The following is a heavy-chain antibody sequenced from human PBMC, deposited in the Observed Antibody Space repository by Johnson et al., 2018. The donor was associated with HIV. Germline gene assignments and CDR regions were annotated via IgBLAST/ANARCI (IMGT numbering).Heavy chain of an antibody. J-gene: IGHJ3*02. Sequence: VHLVESGGGLVQPGGSLRLSCAASGFTFSDYYMSWVRQAPGKGLEWVSVIYSGGSTYYADSVKGRFTISRDNSKNTLYVQMNSRRAEDTAVYYCATSGSHFAFDIWGQGTMVTVSS. CDR1: GFTFSDYY. V-gene: IGHV3-66*01. CDR2: IYSGGST. D-gene: IGHD1-26*01. CDR3: ATSGSHFAFDI.